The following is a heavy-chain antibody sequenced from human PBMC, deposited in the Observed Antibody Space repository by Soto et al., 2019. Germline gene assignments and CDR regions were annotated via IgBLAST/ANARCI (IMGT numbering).Heavy chain of an antibody. D-gene: IGHD2-2*02. Sequence: SSETLSLTCAVYGGSFSGYCWSWIRQPAWEGLEWVGEINQSGSTNYNPSLKSRVTISVDTSKNQFSLKLSSVTAADTDVYYCARGGRYCSSTSCYTMARWFDPWGQGTLVTVS. V-gene: IGHV4-34*01. J-gene: IGHJ5*02. CDR3: ARGGRYCSSTSCYTMARWFDP. CDR1: GGSFSGYC. CDR2: INQSGST.